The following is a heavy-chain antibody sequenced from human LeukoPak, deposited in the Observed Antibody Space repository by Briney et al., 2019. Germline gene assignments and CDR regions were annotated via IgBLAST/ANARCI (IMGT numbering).Heavy chain of an antibody. CDR2: IHHGGST. CDR1: GGSISSSNW. CDR3: ASTGTSGYYGMDV. V-gene: IGHV4-4*02. Sequence: PSGTLSLTCALSGGSISSSNWWTWVRQPPGKGLEWIGEIHHGGSTNYNPSLKSRVTISVDKSKNQFSLNLSSVAAADTAVYYCASTGTSGYYGMDVWGQGTTVTVSS. J-gene: IGHJ6*02.